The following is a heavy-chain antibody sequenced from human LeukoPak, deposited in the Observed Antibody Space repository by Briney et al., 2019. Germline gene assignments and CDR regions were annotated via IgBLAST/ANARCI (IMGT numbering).Heavy chain of an antibody. CDR3: ARELRGYWNGGSCYPSKY. V-gene: IGHV1-2*02. J-gene: IGHJ4*02. Sequence: ASLTVSSTPSGYTFTVYYMHWVRQAPRQGLEWVGWINPNSGGTNYAQKSQGMVTMTRDTSISTAYMELSRLRSVDAAVYYGARELRGYWNGGSCYPSKYWGQGTLVTVSS. D-gene: IGHD2-15*01. CDR2: INPNSGGT. CDR1: GYTFTVYY.